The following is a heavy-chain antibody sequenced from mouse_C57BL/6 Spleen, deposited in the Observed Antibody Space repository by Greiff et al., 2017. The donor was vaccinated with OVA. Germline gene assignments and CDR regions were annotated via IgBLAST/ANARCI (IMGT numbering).Heavy chain of an antibody. CDR1: GYSITSGYY. CDR3: ARVVTTVKYYFDY. J-gene: IGHJ2*01. CDR2: ISYDGSN. V-gene: IGHV3-6*01. Sequence: EVQLQESGPGLVKPSQSLSLTCSVTGYSITSGYYWNWIRQFPGNKLEWMGYISYDGSNNYNPSLKNRISITRDTSKNQFFLKLNSVTTEDTATYYCARVVTTVKYYFDYWGQGTTLTVSS. D-gene: IGHD1-1*01.